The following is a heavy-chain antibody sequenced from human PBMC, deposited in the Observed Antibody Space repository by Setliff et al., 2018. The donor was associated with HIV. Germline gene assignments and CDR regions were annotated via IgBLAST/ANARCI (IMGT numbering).Heavy chain of an antibody. V-gene: IGHV4-39*02. Sequence: KPSETLSLTCTVSGGSTSNSNYFWGWIRQPPGKGLEWIGRIYSSGSTYYQPSLQGRVSMSIDSPKNHFSLSLRYVTAADTAVYYCARSFSGRYFWSGYYTGPDPKGENAFDIWGQGTMVTVSS. CDR1: GGSTSNSNYF. CDR3: ARSFSGRYFWSGYYTGPDPKGENAFDI. D-gene: IGHD3-3*01. CDR2: IYSSGST. J-gene: IGHJ3*02.